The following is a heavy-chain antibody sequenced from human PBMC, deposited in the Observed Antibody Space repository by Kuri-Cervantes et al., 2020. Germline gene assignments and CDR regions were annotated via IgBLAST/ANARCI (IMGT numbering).Heavy chain of an antibody. V-gene: IGHV3-23*01. CDR2: ISDSGANK. CDR3: AKGGREWLGPYYFDY. CDR1: GFTFSSYA. J-gene: IGHJ4*02. D-gene: IGHD6-19*01. Sequence: GESLKISCAASGFTFSSYAMSWVRQAPGKGLEWVSVISDSGANKYYADSVKGRFTISRDDSKNTLYLQMNSLRAEDTAVYYCAKGGREWLGPYYFDYWGQGTLVTVSS.